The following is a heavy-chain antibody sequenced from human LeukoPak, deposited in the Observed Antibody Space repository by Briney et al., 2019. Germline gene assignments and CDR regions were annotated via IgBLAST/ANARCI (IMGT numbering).Heavy chain of an antibody. D-gene: IGHD6-13*01. Sequence: GGSLRLSCAASGFTFSSYGMHWVRQAPGKGLEWVAFIRYDGSNKYYADSVKGRFTISRDNSKNTLYLQMNRLRAEDTAVYYCAKDRQPNSYSSRWLDYWGQGTLVTVSS. V-gene: IGHV3-30*02. CDR3: AKDRQPNSYSSRWLDY. CDR2: IRYDGSNK. J-gene: IGHJ4*02. CDR1: GFTFSSYG.